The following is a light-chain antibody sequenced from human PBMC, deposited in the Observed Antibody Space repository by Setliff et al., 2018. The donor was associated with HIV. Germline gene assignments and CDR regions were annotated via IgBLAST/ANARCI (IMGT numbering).Light chain of an antibody. J-gene: IGLJ1*01. V-gene: IGLV2-11*01. CDR1: SSDVGGYNY. Sequence: ALTQPRSVSGSPGQSVTFSCTGSSSDVGGYNYVSWYQQHPGKAPKLMIYDVTKRPSGVPDRFSGSKSGSTASLTISGLLAEDESDYYCSSYTGSGTFVFGGGTKSPS. CDR3: SSYTGSGTFV. CDR2: DVT.